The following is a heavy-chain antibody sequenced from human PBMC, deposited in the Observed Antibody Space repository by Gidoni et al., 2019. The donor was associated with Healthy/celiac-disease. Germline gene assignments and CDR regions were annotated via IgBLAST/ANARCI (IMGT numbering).Heavy chain of an antibody. CDR2: IFSNDEK. CDR3: ARMMLTGDPRRERCFDL. CDR1: GFSLSHARMG. D-gene: IGHD7-27*01. J-gene: IGHJ2*01. V-gene: IGHV2-26*01. Sequence: VTLKESGPVLVKPTETLPLTCTVSGFSLSHARMGVSWIRQPPGKALEWLAHIFSNDEKSYSTSLKSRLTISKDTSKSQVVLTMTNMDPVDTATDYCARMMLTGDPRRERCFDLWGRGTLVTVSS.